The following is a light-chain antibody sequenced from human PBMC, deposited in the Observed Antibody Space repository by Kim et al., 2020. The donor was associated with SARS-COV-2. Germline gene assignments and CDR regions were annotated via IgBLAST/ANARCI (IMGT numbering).Light chain of an antibody. CDR1: ASKVGPDFD. V-gene: IGLV1-40*01. Sequence: GHRVTTSCTGSASKVGPDFDVYWYPHLPGTAPQLLISSTRNRPSGVPHRFSGSKSGTPASLSITGLQAEDEADYYCQSYDSSLPVVFGGGTQLTVL. CDR2: STR. J-gene: IGLJ2*01. CDR3: QSYDSSLPVV.